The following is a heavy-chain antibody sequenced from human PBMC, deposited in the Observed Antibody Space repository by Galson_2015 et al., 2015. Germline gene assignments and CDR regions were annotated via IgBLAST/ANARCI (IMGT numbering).Heavy chain of an antibody. D-gene: IGHD3-22*01. V-gene: IGHV3-30*18. J-gene: IGHJ4*02. CDR3: AKGVLYDSSGYHFDY. Sequence: SLRLSCAASGFTFSSYGMHWVRQAPGKGLEWVAVISYDGSNKYYADSVKGRFNISRDNSKNTLYLQMNSLRAEDTAVYYCAKGVLYDSSGYHFDYWGQGTLVTVSS. CDR2: ISYDGSNK. CDR1: GFTFSSYG.